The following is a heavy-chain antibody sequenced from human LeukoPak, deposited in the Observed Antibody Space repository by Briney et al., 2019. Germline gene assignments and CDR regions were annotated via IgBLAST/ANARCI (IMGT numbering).Heavy chain of an antibody. Sequence: GGFLRLSCAASGFTFSSYGMHWVRQAPGKGLEWVAVIWYDGSNKYYADSVKGRFTISRDNSKNTLYLQMNSLRAEDTAVYYCARDPDIVVVPAAIGYYYYGMDVWGQGTTVTVSS. CDR1: GFTFSSYG. V-gene: IGHV3-33*01. D-gene: IGHD2-2*01. J-gene: IGHJ6*02. CDR2: IWYDGSNK. CDR3: ARDPDIVVVPAAIGYYYYGMDV.